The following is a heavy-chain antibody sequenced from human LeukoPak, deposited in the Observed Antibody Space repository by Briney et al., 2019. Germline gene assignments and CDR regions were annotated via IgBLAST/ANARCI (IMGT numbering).Heavy chain of an antibody. CDR3: ARESDTGKDFDH. D-gene: IGHD1-1*01. J-gene: IGHJ4*02. CDR1: GYTITGYY. CDR2: INPSTGST. Sequence: ASVKVSCRAFGYTITGYYIHWVRQAPGQGLEWMGMINPSTGSTSYAQKFQGRVTMTRGTSTSTVYMELSSLRSEDTALYYCARESDTGKDFDHWGQGILVTVSS. V-gene: IGHV1-46*01.